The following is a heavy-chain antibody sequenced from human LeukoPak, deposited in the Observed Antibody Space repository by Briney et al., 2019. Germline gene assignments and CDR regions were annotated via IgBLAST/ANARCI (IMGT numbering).Heavy chain of an antibody. CDR1: GDSMRDYY. CDR2: TYDSGSS. J-gene: IGHJ4*02. V-gene: IGHV4-59*01. Sequence: SETLSLTCAVSGDSMRDYYWSWIRQPPGEGLEWIGYTYDSGSSSYNPSLRSRVSISIDTSKNQFSLNLSSVTAADTAVYYCARGWASSWYYFDFWGQGTPVTVSS. D-gene: IGHD2-2*01. CDR3: ARGWASSWYYFDF.